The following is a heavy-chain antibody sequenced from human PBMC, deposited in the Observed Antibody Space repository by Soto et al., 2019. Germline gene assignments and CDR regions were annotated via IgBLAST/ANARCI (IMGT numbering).Heavy chain of an antibody. D-gene: IGHD3-10*01. V-gene: IGHV3-73*01. J-gene: IGHJ5*02. Sequence: EVQLVESGGGLVQPGGSLKLSCAASGFTFSGSAMHWVRQASGKGLEWVGRIRSKANTYATAYAASVKGRFTISRDDSKNTAYLQMNSLKTEDTAVYYCTRLRYYYDSGSEASNNWFDPWGQGTLVTVSS. CDR1: GFTFSGSA. CDR3: TRLRYYYDSGSEASNNWFDP. CDR2: IRSKANTYAT.